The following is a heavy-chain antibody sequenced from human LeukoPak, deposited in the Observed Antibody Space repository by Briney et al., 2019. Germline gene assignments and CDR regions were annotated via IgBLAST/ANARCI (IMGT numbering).Heavy chain of an antibody. J-gene: IGHJ4*02. CDR1: GYTFTSYD. V-gene: IGHV1-8*01. CDR2: MNPNSGNT. D-gene: IGHD2-2*01. Sequence: ASVTVSCKASGYTFTSYDINWVRQATGQGLEWMGWMNPNSGNTGYAQKFQGRVTMTRNTSISTAYMELSSLRSEDTAVYYCARGLRYCSSTSCDYYFDYWGQGTLVTVSS. CDR3: ARGLRYCSSTSCDYYFDY.